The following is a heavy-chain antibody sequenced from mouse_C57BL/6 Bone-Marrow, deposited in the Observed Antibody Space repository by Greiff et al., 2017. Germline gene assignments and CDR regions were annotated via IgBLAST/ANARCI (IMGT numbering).Heavy chain of an antibody. J-gene: IGHJ1*03. CDR1: GFTFSDYY. V-gene: IGHV5-12*01. Sequence: EVKLVESGGGLVQPGGSLKLSCAASGFTFSDYYMYWVRQTPEKRLEWVAYISNGGGSTYYPDTVKGRFTISRDNAKNTLYLQMSRLKSEDTAMYYCASITTLVGYFDVWGTGTTVTVSS. D-gene: IGHD1-1*01. CDR3: ASITTLVGYFDV. CDR2: ISNGGGST.